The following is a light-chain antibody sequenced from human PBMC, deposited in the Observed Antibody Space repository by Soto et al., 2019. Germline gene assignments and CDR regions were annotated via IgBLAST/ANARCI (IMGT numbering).Light chain of an antibody. J-gene: IGKJ1*01. CDR1: QSVSHN. Sequence: EIVMTQSPATLSVSPGEGATLSCRASQSVSHNLAWYQQKPGQAPRLLIYGASTRATGIPTRFSGSGSGTEFTLTISSLQSEDFAVYYCQQRSNWLWTFGQGTKVEIK. CDR2: GAS. V-gene: IGKV3-15*01. CDR3: QQRSNWLWT.